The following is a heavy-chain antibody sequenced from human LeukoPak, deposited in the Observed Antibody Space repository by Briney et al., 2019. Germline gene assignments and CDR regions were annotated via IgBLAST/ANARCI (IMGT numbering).Heavy chain of an antibody. CDR3: ARGRRGYRTEFDS. CDR2: IYQSGTT. CDR1: GDSTTSGYN. Sequence: SETLSLTCTVSGDSTTSGYNGGWIRQAPGKGLEWIGSIYQSGTTYYNPSLKSRVTISIDTSKNQFSVRLTSVTDADTAVYYCARGRRGYRTEFDSWGQGTLVTVSP. J-gene: IGHJ4*02. D-gene: IGHD3-22*01. V-gene: IGHV4-38-2*02.